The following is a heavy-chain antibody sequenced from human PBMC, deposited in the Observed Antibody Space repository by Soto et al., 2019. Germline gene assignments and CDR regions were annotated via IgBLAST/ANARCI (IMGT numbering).Heavy chain of an antibody. CDR1: GGSTRNYF. Sequence: QVQLQESGPGLVKPSETLSLTCTVSGGSTRNYFWSWIRQPPGKGLEWIGCIDYSGTTNYNSSLKSRVTISLDTSKNQFSLRLRSVTAADTAVYYCARYVNPYDTAVWFDPWGQGTLVTVSS. D-gene: IGHD3-9*01. CDR3: ARYVNPYDTAVWFDP. V-gene: IGHV4-59*01. J-gene: IGHJ5*02. CDR2: IDYSGTT.